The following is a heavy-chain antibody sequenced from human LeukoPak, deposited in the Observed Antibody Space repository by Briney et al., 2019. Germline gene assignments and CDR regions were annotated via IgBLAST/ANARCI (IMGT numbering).Heavy chain of an antibody. CDR2: INAGNGKT. J-gene: IGHJ4*02. CDR3: ARDHSDYTIFLDY. Sequence: ASVNVSCKASGYTFTSYAMHWVRQAPGQRREWMGWINAGNGKTKYSQKFQGRVTITRDTSASTAYMELSSLRSEHTAVYYCARDHSDYTIFLDYWGQGTLVTVSS. V-gene: IGHV1-3*01. D-gene: IGHD5-12*01. CDR1: GYTFTSYA.